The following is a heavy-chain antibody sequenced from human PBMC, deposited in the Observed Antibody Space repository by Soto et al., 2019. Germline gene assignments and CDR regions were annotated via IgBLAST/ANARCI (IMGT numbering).Heavy chain of an antibody. CDR1: GGFLSHYS. V-gene: IGHV1-69*18. J-gene: IGHJ4*01. CDR2: TSPISGTR. Sequence: QVQLVQSGAEVKKPGSSVKVSCKASGGFLSHYSVSWVRQAPGQGLEWMGRTSPISGTRDYAQKFKDRVRITADDAPNTVYMECNSLRSEDTAVYYCGARDSSDKGDQWGPGTLVTVSS. D-gene: IGHD6-19*01. CDR3: GARDSSDKGDQ.